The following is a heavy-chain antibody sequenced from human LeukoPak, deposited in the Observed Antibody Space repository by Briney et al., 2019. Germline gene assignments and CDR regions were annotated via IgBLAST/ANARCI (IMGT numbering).Heavy chain of an antibody. D-gene: IGHD6-13*01. Sequence: GGSLRLSCAASGFTFSSYGMHWVRQAPGKGLEWVSYISSSSSYTNYADSVKGRFTISRDNAKNSLYLQMNSLRAEDTAVYYCAREAGSIAAGTSKAFDIWGQGTMVTASS. V-gene: IGHV3-21*05. CDR1: GFTFSSYG. J-gene: IGHJ3*02. CDR2: ISSSSSYT. CDR3: AREAGSIAAGTSKAFDI.